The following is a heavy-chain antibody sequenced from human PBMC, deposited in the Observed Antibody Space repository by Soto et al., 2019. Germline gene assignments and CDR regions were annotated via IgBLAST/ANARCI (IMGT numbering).Heavy chain of an antibody. CDR2: ISYDGSNK. V-gene: IGHV3-30-3*01. CDR3: ARDYYRFNSGYGFSMDV. Sequence: GGSLRLSCAASGFTFSSCAMHWVRQAPGKGLEWVAVISYDGSNKYYADSVKGRFTISRDNSKNTLYLQMNSLRAEDTAVYYCARDYYRFNSGYGFSMDVWGQGTTVTVSS. J-gene: IGHJ6*02. CDR1: GFTFSSCA. D-gene: IGHD5-12*01.